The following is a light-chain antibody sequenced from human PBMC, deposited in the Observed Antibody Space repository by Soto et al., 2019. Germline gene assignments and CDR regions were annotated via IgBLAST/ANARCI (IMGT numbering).Light chain of an antibody. J-gene: IGKJ1*01. Sequence: DIPMTQSPSSVSAAVGDRVTITCRASQGITSWLAWYQQKPGKAHKLLIYAASTLQAGVPSRFSGSGLGTDFTLTISSLQPEDFATYYCQQATSFPRTFGQGTKVEIK. CDR2: AAS. CDR1: QGITSW. V-gene: IGKV1-12*01. CDR3: QQATSFPRT.